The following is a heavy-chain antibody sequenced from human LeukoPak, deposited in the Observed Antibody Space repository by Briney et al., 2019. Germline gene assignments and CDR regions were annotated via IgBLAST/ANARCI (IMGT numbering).Heavy chain of an antibody. Sequence: SVKVSCKASGGTFSSYAIGWVRQAPGQGLEWMGRIIPILGIANYAQKFQGRVTITADKSTSTAYMELSSLRSEDTAVYYCARTPVSSWENGMDVWGQGTTVTVSS. J-gene: IGHJ6*02. CDR1: GGTFSSYA. CDR2: IIPILGIA. V-gene: IGHV1-69*04. CDR3: ARTPVSSWENGMDV. D-gene: IGHD1-26*01.